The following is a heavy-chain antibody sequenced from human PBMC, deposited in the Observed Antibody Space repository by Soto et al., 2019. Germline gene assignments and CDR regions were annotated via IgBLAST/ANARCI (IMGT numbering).Heavy chain of an antibody. CDR1: GFTFSSYA. CDR2: ISYDGSNK. CDR3: ARTTVTLRYYYYYYGMDV. D-gene: IGHD4-17*01. V-gene: IGHV3-30-3*01. J-gene: IGHJ6*02. Sequence: GGSLRLSCAASGFTFSSYAMHWVRQAPGKGLEWVAVISYDGSNKYYADSVKGRFTISRDNSKNTLYLQMNSLRAEDAAVYYCARTTVTLRYYYYYYGMDVWGQGTTVTVSS.